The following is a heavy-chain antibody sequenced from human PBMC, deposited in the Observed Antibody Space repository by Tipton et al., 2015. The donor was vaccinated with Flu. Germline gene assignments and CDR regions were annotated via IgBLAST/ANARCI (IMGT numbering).Heavy chain of an antibody. CDR3: ARDLGSSGSFDY. V-gene: IGHV4-61*01. CDR2: IYYSGST. Sequence: TLSLTCTVSGGSISSDSYYWSWIRQPPGKGLEWIGYIYYSGSTNYNPSLKSRVTISVDTSKNQFSLKLSSVTAADTAVYYCARDLGSSGSFDYWGQGTLVTASS. CDR1: GGSISSDSYY. D-gene: IGHD6-13*01. J-gene: IGHJ4*02.